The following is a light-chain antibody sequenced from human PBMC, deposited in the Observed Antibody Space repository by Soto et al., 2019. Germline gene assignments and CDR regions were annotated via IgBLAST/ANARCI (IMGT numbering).Light chain of an antibody. Sequence: EIVLTQSPGTLSLSPGERATLSCRASQSVSSSYLAWYQQKPGQAPRLLIYGASSRATGIPDRFSGSGSGTDFTLTISRLEPEDFEVYYCQKYGSSPQTFGQGTKVDIK. J-gene: IGKJ1*01. V-gene: IGKV3-20*01. CDR2: GAS. CDR3: QKYGSSPQT. CDR1: QSVSSSY.